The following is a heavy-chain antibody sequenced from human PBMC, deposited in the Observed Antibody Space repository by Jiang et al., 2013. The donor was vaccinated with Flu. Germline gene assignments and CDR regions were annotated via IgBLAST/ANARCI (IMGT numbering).Heavy chain of an antibody. CDR1: GFTFSTDT. CDR3: ARMSKMAMIRGVITGPLAI. CDR2: MPFDGVNK. Sequence: VQLVESGGGVVQPGRSLRLSCVGSGFTFSTDTLHWVRQAPGKGLEWVAIMPFDGVNKNYADSVRGRFTISRDNSENTVYLEMNSLRPEDTAIYYCARMSKMAMIRGVITGPLAIWGQGTMVTVSS. J-gene: IGHJ3*02. D-gene: IGHD3-10*01. V-gene: IGHV3-30-3*01.